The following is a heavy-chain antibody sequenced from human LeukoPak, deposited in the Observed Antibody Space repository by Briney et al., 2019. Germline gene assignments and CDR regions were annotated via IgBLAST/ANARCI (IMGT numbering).Heavy chain of an antibody. J-gene: IGHJ6*03. D-gene: IGHD2-2*01. Sequence: ASVKVSCKASGGTFSSYAISWVRQAPGQGREWMGGIIPIFGTANYAQKFQGRVTITADESTSTAYMKLSRLRSEDTAVYYCARSRGSGYYYMDVWGKGTTVTVSS. V-gene: IGHV1-69*13. CDR2: IIPIFGTA. CDR3: ARSRGSGYYYMDV. CDR1: GGTFSSYA.